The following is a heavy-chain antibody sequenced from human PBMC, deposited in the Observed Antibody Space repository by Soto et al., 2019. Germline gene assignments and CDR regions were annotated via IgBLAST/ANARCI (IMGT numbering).Heavy chain of an antibody. J-gene: IGHJ4*02. Sequence: GESLKISCKGSGFSFTSYWITWVRQMPGKGLEWMGRIDPSDSYTNYSPPFQGHVTISADKSISTAYLQWSSLKASDTAMYYCARHYDFWSGFSYYFNNWGQGTQVTVSS. V-gene: IGHV5-10-1*01. CDR2: IDPSDSYT. CDR1: GFSFTSYW. D-gene: IGHD3-3*01. CDR3: ARHYDFWSGFSYYFNN.